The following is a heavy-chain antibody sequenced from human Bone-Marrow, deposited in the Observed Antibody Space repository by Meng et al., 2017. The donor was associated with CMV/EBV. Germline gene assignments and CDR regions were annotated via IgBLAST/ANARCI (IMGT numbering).Heavy chain of an antibody. J-gene: IGHJ4*02. Sequence: GESLKISCAASGFTFSDYYMSWIRQAPGKGLEWVSYISSSGSTIYYADSVKGRFTISRDNAKNSLYLQMNSLRAEDTAVYYCARDYHVRGVMPARGPIDYWGQGTLVTVSS. D-gene: IGHD3-10*02. CDR3: ARDYHVRGVMPARGPIDY. CDR2: ISSSGSTI. CDR1: GFTFSDYY. V-gene: IGHV3-11*01.